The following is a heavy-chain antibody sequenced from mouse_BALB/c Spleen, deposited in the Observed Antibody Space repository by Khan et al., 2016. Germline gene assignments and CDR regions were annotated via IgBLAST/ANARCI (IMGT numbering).Heavy chain of an antibody. Sequence: QIQLVQSGPELKKPGETVKISCKASGYTFTNYGMNWVKQAPGKGLKWMGWINTNTGEPTYAEEFKGRFAFSLETSASTAYLQINNLKNEDTATYCCAEDYYGSNWFAYWGRGTLVTVSA. V-gene: IGHV9-3*02. CDR2: INTNTGEP. CDR3: AEDYYGSNWFAY. J-gene: IGHJ3*01. CDR1: GYTFTNYG. D-gene: IGHD1-1*01.